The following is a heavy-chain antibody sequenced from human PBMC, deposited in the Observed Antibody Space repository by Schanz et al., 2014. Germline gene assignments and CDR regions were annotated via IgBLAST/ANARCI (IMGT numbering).Heavy chain of an antibody. CDR3: ARAGYDADNWFDP. D-gene: IGHD2-2*01. CDR2: ISSRSSHI. Sequence: EVQLVESGGGWVQPGGSLRLSCAASGFGFSSYSMNWVRQAPGKGLEWVSSISSRSSHIYYADSVKGRFTVSRDNAKNSLFLQMNSLRAEDTAVYYCARAGYDADNWFDPWGQGTLVTVSS. CDR1: GFGFSSYS. V-gene: IGHV3-21*01. J-gene: IGHJ5*02.